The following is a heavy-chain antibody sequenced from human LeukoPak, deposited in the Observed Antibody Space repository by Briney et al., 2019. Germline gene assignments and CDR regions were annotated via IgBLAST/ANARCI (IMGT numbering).Heavy chain of an antibody. CDR2: INYSGRT. D-gene: IGHD2-2*01. Sequence: PSETLSLTCSVSGGSISSSSYCWGWIRQPPGKGLEWIGSINYSGRTDYNPSLKSRVTISIDTSKNQFSLKQRSATAADTAVYYCARREDTSWYYFDFWGQGTQVTVSS. CDR3: ARREDTSWYYFDF. J-gene: IGHJ4*02. V-gene: IGHV4-39*01. CDR1: GGSISSSSYC.